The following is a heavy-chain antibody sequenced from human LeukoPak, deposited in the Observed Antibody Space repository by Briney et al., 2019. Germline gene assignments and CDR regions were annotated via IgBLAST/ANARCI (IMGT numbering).Heavy chain of an antibody. CDR2: MNPNSGST. V-gene: IGHV1-8*01. CDR3: ARAKVVRGVFPLNWFDP. D-gene: IGHD3-10*01. CDR1: GYTFTSYD. J-gene: IGHJ5*02. Sequence: GASVKVSCKASGYTFTSYDINWVRQATGQGLEWMGWMNPNSGSTGYAQKFQGRVTMTRNTSISTAYMELSSLRSEDTAVYYCARAKVVRGVFPLNWFDPWGQGTLVTVSS.